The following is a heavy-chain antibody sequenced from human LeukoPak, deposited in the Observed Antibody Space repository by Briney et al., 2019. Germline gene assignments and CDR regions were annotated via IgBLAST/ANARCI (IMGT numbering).Heavy chain of an antibody. CDR1: GDIFSSNG. CDR3: ARGEWYSDRSYYYGMDV. J-gene: IGHJ6*02. D-gene: IGHD3-3*01. Sequence: SVKVSCKASGDIFSSNGINWVRQAPGQGLEWMGRIVPSFGTIDYAQKFQGRVRIIADESTSTAYMELSSLRFEDTAMYYCARGEWYSDRSYYYGMDVWGQGTTVIVSS. V-gene: IGHV1-69*13. CDR2: IVPSFGTI.